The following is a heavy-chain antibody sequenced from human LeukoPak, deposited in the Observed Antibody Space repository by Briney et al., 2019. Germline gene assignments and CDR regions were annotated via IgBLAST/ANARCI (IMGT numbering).Heavy chain of an antibody. CDR1: GGSISTFY. V-gene: IGHV4-59*13. CDR2: ISYSGST. CDR3: ARTAGSSSWTT. D-gene: IGHD6-13*01. J-gene: IGHJ5*02. Sequence: SETLSLTCTVSGGSISTFYWTWIRQPPGKGLEWIGSISYSGSTNYSPSLEGRVTMSVDTSKNQFSLKLRSVTAADTAVYYCARTAGSSSWTTWGQGTLVTVSS.